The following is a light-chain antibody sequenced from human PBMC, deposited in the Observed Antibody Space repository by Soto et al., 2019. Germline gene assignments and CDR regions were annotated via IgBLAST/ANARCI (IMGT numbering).Light chain of an antibody. V-gene: IGKV3-11*01. CDR2: DAS. Sequence: VMKQSPATLSVSPGERATLSCRASQSLRSSLAWYQQKPGQPPRLLIYDASKRATGIPARFSGSGSGTDFTLTISSLEAEDFAVYYCHQRSNWLDTFGQGTRLEIK. J-gene: IGKJ5*01. CDR3: HQRSNWLDT. CDR1: QSLRSS.